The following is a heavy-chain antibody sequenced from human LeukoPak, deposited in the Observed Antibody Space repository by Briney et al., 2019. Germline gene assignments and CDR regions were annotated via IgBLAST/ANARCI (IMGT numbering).Heavy chain of an antibody. CDR3: AKDVGGSSPAVDY. CDR1: GFTFSSYG. Sequence: GRSLRLSCAASGFTFSSYGMHWVRQAPGKGLEWVAVISYDGSNKYYADSVKGRFTISRDNSKNTLYLQMNSLRAEDTAVYYCAKDVGGSSPAVDYWGQGTLVTVSS. J-gene: IGHJ4*02. CDR2: ISYDGSNK. V-gene: IGHV3-30*18. D-gene: IGHD2-15*01.